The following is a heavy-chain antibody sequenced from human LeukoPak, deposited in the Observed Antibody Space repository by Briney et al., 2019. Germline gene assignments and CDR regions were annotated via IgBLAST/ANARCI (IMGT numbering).Heavy chain of an antibody. Sequence: WASVNVSFKASGYTFTSYAIHWVRQAPGQRLEWMGWISAGNGNTKYSQNFQGRVTFISNTSATTAFMELSSLRSEDAAVYYCARDSGSGNDDYWGQGTLVTVSS. CDR3: ARDSGSGNDDY. CDR2: ISAGNGNT. J-gene: IGHJ4*02. D-gene: IGHD1-1*01. CDR1: GYTFTSYA. V-gene: IGHV1-3*01.